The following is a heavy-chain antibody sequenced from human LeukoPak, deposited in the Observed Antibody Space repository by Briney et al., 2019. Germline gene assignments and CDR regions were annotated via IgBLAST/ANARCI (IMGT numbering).Heavy chain of an antibody. V-gene: IGHV2-5*01. CDR3: AHRPGYVSGVVRNWFDP. CDR1: GFSLTTSGVG. CDR2: IYWNDDK. Sequence: SGPALVNPTQTLTLTCTFSGFSLTTSGVGVGWIRQPPGKALGWLAFIYWNDDKRYSPSLKSRLTIIKDTSKNQVVLTMTNMDPVDTATYYCAHRPGYVSGVVRNWFDPWGQGTLVIVSS. D-gene: IGHD6-19*01. J-gene: IGHJ5*02.